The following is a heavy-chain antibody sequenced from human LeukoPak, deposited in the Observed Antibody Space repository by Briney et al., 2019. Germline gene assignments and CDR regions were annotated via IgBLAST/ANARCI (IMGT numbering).Heavy chain of an antibody. CDR2: IRSKANSYAT. Sequence: GGSLRLSCAASGFTFSGSAMHWVRQASGKGLEWVGRIRSKANSYATAYAASVKGRFTISRDDSKNTAYLQMNSLKTEDTAVYYCTVDRRVNAFDIWGQGTMVTVSS. J-gene: IGHJ3*02. D-gene: IGHD2-21*01. CDR1: GFTFSGSA. CDR3: TVDRRVNAFDI. V-gene: IGHV3-73*01.